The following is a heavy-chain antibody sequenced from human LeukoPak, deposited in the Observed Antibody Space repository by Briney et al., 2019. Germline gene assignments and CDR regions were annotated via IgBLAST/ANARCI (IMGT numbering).Heavy chain of an antibody. Sequence: SETLSLTCTVSGYSISSGYYWGWIRQPPGKGLEWIGSIYHSGSTYYNPSLKSRVTISVDTSKNQFSLKLSSVTAADTAVYYCARGAGYCSSTSCYEGNLFDHWGQGTLVTVSS. J-gene: IGHJ4*02. CDR3: ARGAGYCSSTSCYEGNLFDH. CDR2: IYHSGST. V-gene: IGHV4-38-2*02. D-gene: IGHD2-2*03. CDR1: GYSISSGYY.